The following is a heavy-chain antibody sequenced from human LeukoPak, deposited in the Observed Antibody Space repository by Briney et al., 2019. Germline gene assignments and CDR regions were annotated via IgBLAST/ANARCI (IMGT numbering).Heavy chain of an antibody. V-gene: IGHV3-53*01. CDR3: ARDSGSH. CDR1: GLSVGSSY. J-gene: IGHJ4*02. CDR2: IYTDGST. Sequence: GGSLRLSCAASGLSVGSSYMSWVRQAPGEGLEWVSVIYTDGSTDYADSVEGRFTVSRDNSKNTLYLQMNSLRAEDTAVYYCARDSGSHWGQGTLVTVSS. D-gene: IGHD1-26*01.